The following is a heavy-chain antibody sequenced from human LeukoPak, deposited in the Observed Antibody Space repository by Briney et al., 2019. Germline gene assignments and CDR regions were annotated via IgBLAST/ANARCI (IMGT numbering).Heavy chain of an antibody. J-gene: IGHJ4*02. V-gene: IGHV3-53*01. CDR3: ASGRRGLYYFDY. CDR1: GFTFSSYA. CDR2: IYSGGST. Sequence: GGSLRLSCAASGFTFSSYAMSWVRQAPGKGLEWVSVIYSGGSTYYADSVKGRFTISRDNSKNTLYLQMNSLRAEDTAVYYCASGRRGLYYFDYWGQGTLVTVSS. D-gene: IGHD3-10*01.